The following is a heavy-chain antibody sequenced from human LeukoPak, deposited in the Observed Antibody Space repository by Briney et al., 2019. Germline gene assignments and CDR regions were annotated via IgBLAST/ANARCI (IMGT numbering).Heavy chain of an antibody. Sequence: QPGGSLRLSCAASGFTFSSYWMHWVRQAPGKGLEWVANIKQDGSEKYYVDSVKGRFTISRDNAKNSLYLQMNSLRAEDTAVYYCARDLELRFLGGFLSFGYWGQGTLVTVSS. D-gene: IGHD3-3*01. CDR3: ARDLELRFLGGFLSFGY. V-gene: IGHV3-7*01. CDR1: GFTFSSYW. CDR2: IKQDGSEK. J-gene: IGHJ4*02.